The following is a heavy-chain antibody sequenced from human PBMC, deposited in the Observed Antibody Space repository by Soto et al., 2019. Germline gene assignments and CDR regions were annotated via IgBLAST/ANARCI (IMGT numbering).Heavy chain of an antibody. Sequence: GASVKVSCKACGYTFTSYAMHWVRQAPGQRLEWMGWINAGNGNTKYSQKFQGRVTITRDTSASTAYMELSSLRSEDTAVYYCASFRVVRIAARPDSSNWYDPWGQGTLVTVSS. D-gene: IGHD6-6*01. J-gene: IGHJ5*02. CDR2: INAGNGNT. V-gene: IGHV1-3*01. CDR3: ASFRVVRIAARPDSSNWYDP. CDR1: GYTFTSYA.